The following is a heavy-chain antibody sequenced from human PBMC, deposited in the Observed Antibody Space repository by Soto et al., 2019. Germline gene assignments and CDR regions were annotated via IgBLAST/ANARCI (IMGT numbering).Heavy chain of an antibody. CDR1: GFTFSSYG. CDR3: AKDLGGYYYDSSGYYLGAFDI. D-gene: IGHD3-22*01. CDR2: ISYDGSNK. J-gene: IGHJ3*02. V-gene: IGHV3-30*18. Sequence: GGSLRLSCAASGFTFSSYGMHWVRQAPGKGLEWVAVISYDGSNKYYADSVKGRFTISRDNSKNTLYLQMNSLRAEDTAVYYCAKDLGGYYYDSSGYYLGAFDIWGQGTMVTVSS.